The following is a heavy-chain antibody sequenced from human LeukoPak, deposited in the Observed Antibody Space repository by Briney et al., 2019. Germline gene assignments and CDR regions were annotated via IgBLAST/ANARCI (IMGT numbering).Heavy chain of an antibody. V-gene: IGHV3-74*01. CDR2: INSDGFSI. Sequence: GGSLRLSCAASGFTFSAYWMHWVRQAPGKGLVWVSRINSDGFSIAYADSVKGRFTISRDNAKNTLHLHMNSLRAEDTAVYYCARFYGGSALDNWGQGTMVTASS. D-gene: IGHD3-16*01. CDR1: GFTFSAYW. CDR3: ARFYGGSALDN. J-gene: IGHJ3*02.